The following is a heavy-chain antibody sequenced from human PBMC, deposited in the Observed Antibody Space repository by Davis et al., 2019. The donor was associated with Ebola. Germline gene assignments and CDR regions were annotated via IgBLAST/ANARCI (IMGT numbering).Heavy chain of an antibody. V-gene: IGHV4-39*07. Sequence: MPGGSLRLSCTVSGGSISSSSYYWGWIRQPPGKGLEWIGEITHSGSTNYNPSLKSRVTISVDTSKNQFSLKLSSVTAADTAVYYCARTRGYSGYARFDYWGQGTLVTVSS. CDR2: ITHSGST. CDR3: ARTRGYSGYARFDY. CDR1: GGSISSSSYY. J-gene: IGHJ4*02. D-gene: IGHD5-12*01.